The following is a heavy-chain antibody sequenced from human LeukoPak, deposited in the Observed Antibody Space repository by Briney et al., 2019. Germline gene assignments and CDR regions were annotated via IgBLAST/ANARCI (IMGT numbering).Heavy chain of an antibody. V-gene: IGHV3-74*01. J-gene: IGHJ3*02. CDR3: AKEWYYDSSGYYIPGFDI. D-gene: IGHD3-22*01. CDR1: GFTFSDYW. CDR2: INGDGGTT. Sequence: GGSLRLSCAASGFTFSDYWMHWVRQAPGKGLVWVSRINGDGGTTSYADSVKGRFTISRDNAKNTLYLQMDSLRAEDTAVYYCAKEWYYDSSGYYIPGFDIWGQGTMVTVSS.